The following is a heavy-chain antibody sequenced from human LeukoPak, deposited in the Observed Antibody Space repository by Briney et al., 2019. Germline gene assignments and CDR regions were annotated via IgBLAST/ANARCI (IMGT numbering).Heavy chain of an antibody. CDR3: ARGQGQNSVVVVAEFDY. V-gene: IGHV1-69*04. J-gene: IGHJ4*02. D-gene: IGHD2-15*01. CDR2: IIPILGIA. Sequence: SVKVSCKASGGTFSSYAISWVRQAPGQGLEWMGRIIPILGIANYAQKFQGRVTITADKSTSTAYMELSSLRSEDTAVYYCARGQGQNSVVVVAEFDYWGQGTLVTVSS. CDR1: GGTFSSYA.